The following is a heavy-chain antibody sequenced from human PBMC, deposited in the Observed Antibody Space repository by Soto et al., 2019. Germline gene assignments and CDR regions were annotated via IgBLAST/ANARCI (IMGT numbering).Heavy chain of an antibody. CDR3: ARARIVVVPAPVIPWFDP. V-gene: IGHV4-31*03. J-gene: IGHJ5*02. Sequence: QVQLQESGPGLVKPSQTLSLTCTVSGGSISSGGYYWSWIRQHPGKGLEWIGYIYYSGSTYYNPSLKRRVTVTVDTSKSQFSLQLRSVTAADTAVYYCARARIVVVPAPVIPWFDPWGQGTLVTVSS. CDR2: IYYSGST. CDR1: GGSISSGGYY. D-gene: IGHD2-2*01.